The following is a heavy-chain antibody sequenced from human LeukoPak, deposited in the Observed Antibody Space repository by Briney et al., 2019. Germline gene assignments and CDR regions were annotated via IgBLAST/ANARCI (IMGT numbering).Heavy chain of an antibody. CDR1: GYTFTSYG. D-gene: IGHD6-6*01. CDR2: ISAYNGNT. J-gene: IGHJ4*02. V-gene: IGHV1-18*01. CDR3: ARVRAARPEEDYFDY. Sequence: EASVKVSCKASGYTFTSYGISWVRQAPGQGLEWMGWISAYNGNTNYAQKLQGRVTMTTDTSTSTAYMELRSLRSDDTGVYYCARVRAARPEEDYFDYWGQGTLVTVSS.